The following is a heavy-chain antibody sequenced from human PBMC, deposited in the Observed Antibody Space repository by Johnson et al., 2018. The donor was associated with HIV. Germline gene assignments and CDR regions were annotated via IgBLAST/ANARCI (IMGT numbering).Heavy chain of an antibody. V-gene: IGHV3-15*05. CDR3: AKEVGATPYAAYDI. Sequence: EVQLVESGGGLVKPGGSLRLSCAASGFTFSNAWMSWVRQAPGKGLEWVGRIKSKTDGGTTDYAAPVNGSFTISRDDSKNTLYLQMNSLRAEDTALYYCAKEVGATPYAAYDIWGQGTMVTVSS. CDR1: GFTFSNAW. J-gene: IGHJ3*02. D-gene: IGHD1-26*01. CDR2: IKSKTDGGTT.